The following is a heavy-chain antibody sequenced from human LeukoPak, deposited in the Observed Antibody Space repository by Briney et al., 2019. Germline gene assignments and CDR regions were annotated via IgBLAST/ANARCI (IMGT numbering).Heavy chain of an antibody. D-gene: IGHD6-13*01. CDR3: ARGGTGYSSSYLDY. CDR1: GFTFSSYG. Sequence: GGSLRLSCAASGFTFSSYGMHWVRQAPGKGLEWVAFIRYDGSNKYYADSVKGRFTISRDNSKNTLYLQMNSLRAEDTAVYYCARGGTGYSSSYLDYWGQGTLVTVSS. V-gene: IGHV3-30*02. J-gene: IGHJ4*02. CDR2: IRYDGSNK.